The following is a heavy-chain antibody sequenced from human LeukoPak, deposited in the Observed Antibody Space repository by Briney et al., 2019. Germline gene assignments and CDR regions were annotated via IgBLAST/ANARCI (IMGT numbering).Heavy chain of an antibody. D-gene: IGHD1-26*01. Sequence: GGSLRLSCAASGFTFSNAWMSWVRQAPGKGLEWVGRIKSKTDGGTTDYAAPVKGRFTISRDDSKNTLCLQMNSLKTEDTAVYYCTTGIVGALNFDYWGQGTLVTVSS. CDR3: TTGIVGALNFDY. CDR2: IKSKTDGGTT. J-gene: IGHJ4*02. V-gene: IGHV3-15*01. CDR1: GFTFSNAW.